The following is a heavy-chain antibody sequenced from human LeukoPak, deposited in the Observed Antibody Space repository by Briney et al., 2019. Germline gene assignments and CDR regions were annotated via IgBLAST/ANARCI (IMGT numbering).Heavy chain of an antibody. CDR1: GGSISSGGYY. CDR3: ASRGRAYGSGSYYNRYYFDY. V-gene: IGHV4-31*03. J-gene: IGHJ4*02. D-gene: IGHD3-10*01. Sequence: SETLSLTCTVSGGSISSGGYYWSWIRQHPGKGLEWIGEINHSGSTNYNPSLKSRVTISVDTSKNQFSLKLSSVTAADTAVYYCASRGRAYGSGSYYNRYYFDYWGQGTLDTVSS. CDR2: INHSGST.